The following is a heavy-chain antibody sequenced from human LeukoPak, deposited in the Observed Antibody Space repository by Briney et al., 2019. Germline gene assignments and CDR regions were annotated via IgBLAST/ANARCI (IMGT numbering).Heavy chain of an antibody. J-gene: IGHJ4*02. Sequence: GASLQIPCKGSGYGFTSYWIGWVRRMPGKGLEWMGIIYPGDSDTRYSPSFQGQVTISADKSISTAYLQWSSLKASDTAMYYCARPPAMGAPDYWGQGTLVTVSS. CDR1: GYGFTSYW. CDR3: ARPPAMGAPDY. V-gene: IGHV5-51*01. D-gene: IGHD1-26*01. CDR2: IYPGDSDT.